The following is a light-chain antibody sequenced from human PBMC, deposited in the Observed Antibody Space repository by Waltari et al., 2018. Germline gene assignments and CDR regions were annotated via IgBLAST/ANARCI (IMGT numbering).Light chain of an antibody. J-gene: IGKJ4*01. V-gene: IGKV4-1*01. CDR1: QSVLYSSNNRNY. Sequence: DIVMTQSLDSLAVSLGERATINCKSSQSVLYSSNNRNYLTWYQQKPGQPPKLLIYWASIRESGVPDRFSGSGSGTDFTLTISILQAEDVAVYYCQQYYTTPLTFGGGTKVEIK. CDR2: WAS. CDR3: QQYYTTPLT.